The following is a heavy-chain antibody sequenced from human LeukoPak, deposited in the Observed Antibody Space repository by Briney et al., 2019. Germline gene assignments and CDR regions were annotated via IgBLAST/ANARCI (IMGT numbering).Heavy chain of an antibody. Sequence: GGSLRLSCAASRFTFRSYAITWVRQAPGKGLEWVSYISVNGGTTYYADSVKGRFTISRDSAKNTLYLQMNSLRAEDTAVYYCAKGRGKLGPYYFDYWGQGTLVTVSS. J-gene: IGHJ4*02. D-gene: IGHD3-10*01. V-gene: IGHV3-23*01. CDR1: RFTFRSYA. CDR3: AKGRGKLGPYYFDY. CDR2: ISVNGGTT.